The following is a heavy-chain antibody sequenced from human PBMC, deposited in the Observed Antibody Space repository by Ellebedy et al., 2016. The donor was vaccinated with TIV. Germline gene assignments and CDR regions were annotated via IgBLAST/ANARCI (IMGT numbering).Heavy chain of an antibody. V-gene: IGHV4-31*03. CDR2: IYYSGST. Sequence: SETLSLTXTVSGGSISSGGYYWSWIRQHPGKGLEWIGYIYYSGSTYYNPSLKSRVTISVDTSKNQFSLKLSSVTAADTAVYYCARSINDYGGTKYNWFDPWGQGTLVTVS. D-gene: IGHD4-23*01. J-gene: IGHJ5*02. CDR1: GGSISSGGYY. CDR3: ARSINDYGGTKYNWFDP.